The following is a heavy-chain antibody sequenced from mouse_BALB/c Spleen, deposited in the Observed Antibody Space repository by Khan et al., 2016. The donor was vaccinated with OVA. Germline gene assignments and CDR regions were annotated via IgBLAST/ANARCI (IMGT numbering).Heavy chain of an antibody. V-gene: IGHV1-4*01. J-gene: IGHJ3*01. D-gene: IGHD2-14*01. Sequence: VELVESGAELARPGASVKMSCKASGYTFTSYTIHWIKLRPGQGLEWIGYINPSNGYSNYNQNFKDKVTLTADKSSTTAYMQLSSLTSDDSAVYNCVRDGAYHRNDGWFAYWGLGTLVTVSA. CDR3: VRDGAYHRNDGWFAY. CDR2: INPSNGYS. CDR1: GYTFTSYT.